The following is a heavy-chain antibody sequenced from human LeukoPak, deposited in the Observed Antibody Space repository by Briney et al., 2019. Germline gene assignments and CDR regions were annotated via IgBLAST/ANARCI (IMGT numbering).Heavy chain of an antibody. V-gene: IGHV3-15*01. Sequence: PGGSLRLSCAASGSTFSNAWMSWVRQAPGKGLEWVGRIKSKTDGGTTDYAAPVKGRFTISRDDSKNTLYLQMNSLKTEDTAVYYCTTDLYCGGDCYGYGMDVWGQGTTVTVSS. CDR2: IKSKTDGGTT. CDR3: TTDLYCGGDCYGYGMDV. J-gene: IGHJ6*02. D-gene: IGHD2-21*01. CDR1: GSTFSNAW.